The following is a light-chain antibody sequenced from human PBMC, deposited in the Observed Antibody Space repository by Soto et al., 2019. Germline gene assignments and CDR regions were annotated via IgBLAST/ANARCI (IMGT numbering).Light chain of an antibody. CDR3: QQYVSYPLT. CDR1: QSVSSW. CDR2: KAS. Sequence: DIQMTQSPSTLSASVGDRVTITCRASQSVSSWLAWYQHKPGKAPKLLIYKASSLESGVPSRFSGSGSGTEFTLTISSLQPDDFATYYCQQYVSYPLTFGGGTKVDIK. V-gene: IGKV1-5*03. J-gene: IGKJ4*01.